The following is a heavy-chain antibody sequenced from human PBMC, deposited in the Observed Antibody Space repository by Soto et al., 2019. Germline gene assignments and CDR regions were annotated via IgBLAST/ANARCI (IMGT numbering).Heavy chain of an antibody. V-gene: IGHV4-34*01. Sequence: SETLSLTCAVYGGSFSCYYWSWIRQPPGKGLEWIGEINHSGSTNYNPSLKSRVTISVDTSKNQFSLKLSSVTAADTAVYYCARVVDTAMGPDYWGQGTLVTVSS. CDR3: ARVVDTAMGPDY. CDR2: INHSGST. CDR1: GGSFSCYY. D-gene: IGHD5-18*01. J-gene: IGHJ4*02.